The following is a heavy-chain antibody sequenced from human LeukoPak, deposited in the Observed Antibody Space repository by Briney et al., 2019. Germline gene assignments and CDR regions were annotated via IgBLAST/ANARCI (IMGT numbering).Heavy chain of an antibody. CDR1: GFTFRNYY. Sequence: PGGSLGLSCAASGFTFRNYYMTWIRQAPGKGLEWVSYISASGDTIYYGDSVRGRFTISRDNAKNSLYLDMNALKAEDTAVYYCARDPSWEILSYFDYWGQGALVTVSS. D-gene: IGHD1-26*01. CDR2: ISASGDTI. CDR3: ARDPSWEILSYFDY. V-gene: IGHV3-11*04. J-gene: IGHJ4*02.